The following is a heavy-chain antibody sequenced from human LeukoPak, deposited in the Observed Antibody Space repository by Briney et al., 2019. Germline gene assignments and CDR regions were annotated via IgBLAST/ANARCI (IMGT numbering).Heavy chain of an antibody. V-gene: IGHV5-51*01. D-gene: IGHD2-21*01. Sequence: GESLKISCKGSGYSFTSYWIGWVRQMPGKGLEWMGIIYPGDSDTRYSPSFQGQVTISADKSISTAYLQWSSLKASDTAMSYCARVHRVKYNWFDPWGQGTLVTVSS. CDR1: GYSFTSYW. CDR3: ARVHRVKYNWFDP. CDR2: IYPGDSDT. J-gene: IGHJ5*02.